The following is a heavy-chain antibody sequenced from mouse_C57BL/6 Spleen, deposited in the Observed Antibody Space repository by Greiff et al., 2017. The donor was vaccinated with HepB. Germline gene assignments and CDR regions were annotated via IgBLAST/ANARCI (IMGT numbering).Heavy chain of an antibody. CDR1: GYTFTSYW. J-gene: IGHJ1*03. Sequence: VQLQQPGAELVKPGASVKLSCKASGYTFTSYWMHWVKQRPGQGLEWIGMIHPNSGSTNYNEKFKSKATLTVDKSSSTAYMQLSSLTSEDSAVYYCARSGLLRGYWYFDVWGTGTTVTVSS. CDR3: ARSGLLRGYWYFDV. CDR2: IHPNSGST. V-gene: IGHV1-64*01. D-gene: IGHD1-1*01.